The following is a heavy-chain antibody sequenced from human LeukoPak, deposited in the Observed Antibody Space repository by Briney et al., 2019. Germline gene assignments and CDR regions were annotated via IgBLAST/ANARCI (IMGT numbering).Heavy chain of an antibody. CDR1: GYTFTGYY. CDR2: INPSGGST. V-gene: IGHV1-46*01. J-gene: IGHJ4*02. Sequence: ASVKVSCKASGYTFTGYYMHWVRQAPGQGLEWMGIINPSGGSTGYAQKFQGRVTMTRDMSTSTVYMELSSLRSEDTAVYYCARDFSDYYDSSGYYLDYWGQGTLVTVSS. D-gene: IGHD3-22*01. CDR3: ARDFSDYYDSSGYYLDY.